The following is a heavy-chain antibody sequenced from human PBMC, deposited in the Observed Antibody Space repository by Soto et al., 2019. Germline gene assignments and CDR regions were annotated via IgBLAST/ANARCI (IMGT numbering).Heavy chain of an antibody. CDR2: INSDGSSA. J-gene: IGHJ4*02. CDR3: ARDTLELLYYSDY. V-gene: IGHV3-74*01. D-gene: IGHD1-7*01. CDR1: GFTFSNYW. Sequence: PRLSCAASGFTFSNYWMHWVRQAPGKGLVWVSRINSDGSSASYADSVKGRFTISRDNAKNTLYLQMNSLRAEDTAVYYCARDTLELLYYSDYWGQGTLVTVSS.